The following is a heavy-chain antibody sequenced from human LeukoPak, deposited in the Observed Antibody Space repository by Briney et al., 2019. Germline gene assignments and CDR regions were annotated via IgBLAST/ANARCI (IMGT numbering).Heavy chain of an antibody. Sequence: PSQTLSLTCTVSGGSISSDDYYWSWIRQPAGKGLEWIGRIYPSGNTNYNPSLRSRVTISIDTSKNQFSLKLSSVTAADTAVYYCARYFDYWGQGILVTISS. CDR2: IYPSGNT. J-gene: IGHJ4*02. CDR1: GGSISSDDYY. V-gene: IGHV4-61*02. CDR3: ARYFDY.